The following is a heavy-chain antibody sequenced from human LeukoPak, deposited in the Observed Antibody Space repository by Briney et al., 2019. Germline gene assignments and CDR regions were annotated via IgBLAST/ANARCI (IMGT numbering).Heavy chain of an antibody. Sequence: PSETLSLTCAVYGGSFSGYYWSWIRQPPGKGLEWIGEINHSGSTNYNPSLKSRVTISVDTSKNQFSLKLSSVTAADTAVYYCARHNGGYCSGGSCDFDYWGQGTLVTVSS. D-gene: IGHD2-15*01. V-gene: IGHV4-34*01. J-gene: IGHJ4*02. CDR1: GGSFSGYY. CDR3: ARHNGGYCSGGSCDFDY. CDR2: INHSGST.